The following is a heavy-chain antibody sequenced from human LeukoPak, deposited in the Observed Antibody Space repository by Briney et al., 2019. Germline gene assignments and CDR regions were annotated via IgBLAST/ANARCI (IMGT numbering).Heavy chain of an antibody. J-gene: IGHJ4*02. CDR1: GDTLTALS. V-gene: IGHV1-24*01. D-gene: IGHD2-2*01. Sequence: ASVKVSCMVSGDTLTALSMHWVRQAPGKGLEWMGGFHPEDGETIYAQKFQGRATMTEDTSTDTAYMELSSLGSDDTAVYYCTTGKIYCSTTSCSDDYWGQGTLVTVSS. CDR3: TTGKIYCSTTSCSDDY. CDR2: FHPEDGET.